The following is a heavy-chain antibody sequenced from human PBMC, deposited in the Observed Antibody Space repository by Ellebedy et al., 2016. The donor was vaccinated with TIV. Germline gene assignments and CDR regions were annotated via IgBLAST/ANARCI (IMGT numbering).Heavy chain of an antibody. V-gene: IGHV1-46*01. D-gene: IGHD4/OR15-4a*01. J-gene: IGHJ4*02. CDR3: ARGYGDFDY. CDR2: INPIGGST. Sequence: ASVKVFCKTSGYTFTSYHIHWVRQAPGQGLEWLGIINPIGGSTTYAQKFQGRVTMTRDKSTSTVYMDLSSLRSDDTAIYYCARGYGDFDYWGQGTLVTVSS. CDR1: GYTFTSYH.